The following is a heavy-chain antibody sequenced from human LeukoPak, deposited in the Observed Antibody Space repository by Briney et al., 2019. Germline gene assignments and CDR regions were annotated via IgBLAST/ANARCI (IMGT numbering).Heavy chain of an antibody. Sequence: GGSLRLSCAASGFTFSSYSMNWVRQAPGKGLEWVANIKRDGGEEYYVESVKGRFTISRDNAKNSLYLQMSSLRAEDTAVYFCARPGDGYNWGRFDYWGQGTLVTVSS. CDR2: IKRDGGEE. D-gene: IGHD5-24*01. CDR3: ARPGDGYNWGRFDY. CDR1: GFTFSSYS. V-gene: IGHV3-7*04. J-gene: IGHJ4*02.